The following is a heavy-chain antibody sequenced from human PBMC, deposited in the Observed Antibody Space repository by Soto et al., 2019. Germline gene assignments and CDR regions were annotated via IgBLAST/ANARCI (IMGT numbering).Heavy chain of an antibody. Sequence: TLSLTCTVSDGSIRTVGYYWSWIRHHPGKGLEWIGYIYYSGNTYYNPSLQSRVLISIDMSRKQFSLKLNSVTAADAAVYHCARGSTMTIYGLYXWGQGTTVTVS. CDR2: IYYSGNT. CDR1: DGSIRTVGYY. J-gene: IGHJ6*02. D-gene: IGHD1-1*01. V-gene: IGHV4-31*03. CDR3: ARGSTMTIYGLYX.